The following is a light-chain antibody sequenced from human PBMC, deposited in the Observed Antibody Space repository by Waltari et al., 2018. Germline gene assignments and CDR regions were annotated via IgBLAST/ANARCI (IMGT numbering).Light chain of an antibody. CDR3: QKYVSLPAT. CDR1: QSVSKY. V-gene: IGKV3-20*01. J-gene: IGKJ1*01. CDR2: DAS. Sequence: EIVLTQSPGTLSLSPGERATLSYRASQSVSKYLAWYQQKPGQAPRLLIYDASSRASGIPDRFSGSGSGTDFSLTISRLEPEDFAVYYCQKYVSLPATFGQGTKVEI.